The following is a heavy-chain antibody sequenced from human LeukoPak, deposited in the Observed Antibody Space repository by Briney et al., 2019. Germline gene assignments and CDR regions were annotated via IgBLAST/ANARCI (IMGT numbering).Heavy chain of an antibody. CDR1: GFSLNTRGVG. J-gene: IGHJ4*02. CDR3: AHRKNYYDSSVFDN. V-gene: IGHV2-5*02. CDR2: IYWDGDR. Sequence: SGPTLVNPTQTLTLTCTFSGFSLNTRGVGVGWVRQPPGRALVWHALIYWDGDRRYSPSLKSRLTITKDTSKNQVALTMTNMDPVYTATYFCAHRKNYYDSSVFDNWGQGTLVTVSS. D-gene: IGHD3-22*01.